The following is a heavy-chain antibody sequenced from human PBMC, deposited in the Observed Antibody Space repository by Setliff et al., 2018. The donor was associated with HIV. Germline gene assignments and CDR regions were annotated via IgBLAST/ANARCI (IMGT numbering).Heavy chain of an antibody. V-gene: IGHV1-18*01. J-gene: IGHJ6*03. Sequence: ASVKVSCKASGYTFSDYGVSWVRQAPGQGLEWMGWISSYNGNTHFAQKYQDRISMTTDTSANIAYMELRSLQSDDTAVYYCARIDERITIFGVVSYPMDVWGKGTTVTVS. D-gene: IGHD3-3*01. CDR2: ISSYNGNT. CDR3: ARIDERITIFGVVSYPMDV. CDR1: GYTFSDYG.